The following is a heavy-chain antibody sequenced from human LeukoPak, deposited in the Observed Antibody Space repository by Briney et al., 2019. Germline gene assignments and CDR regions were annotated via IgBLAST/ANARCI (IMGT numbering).Heavy chain of an antibody. D-gene: IGHD4-17*01. Sequence: GGSLRLSCAASGFTVSSNYMSWVRQAPGKGLEWVSVIYSGGSTYYADSVKGRFTISRDNSKNTLYLQMNSLRAEDTAVYYCATYGHYRYYGDYFDYWGQGTLVTVSS. V-gene: IGHV3-53*01. CDR3: ATYGHYRYYGDYFDY. CDR2: IYSGGST. CDR1: GFTVSSNY. J-gene: IGHJ4*02.